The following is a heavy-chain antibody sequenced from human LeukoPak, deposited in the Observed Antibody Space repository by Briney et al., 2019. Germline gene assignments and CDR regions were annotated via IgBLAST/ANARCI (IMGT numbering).Heavy chain of an antibody. CDR1: GGSFSGYY. J-gene: IGHJ5*02. V-gene: IGHV4-34*01. CDR2: INHSGST. CDR3: ARVKNTIFGVPWFDP. D-gene: IGHD3-3*01. Sequence: PSETLSLTCAVHGGSFSGYYWSWIRQPPGKGLEWIGEINHSGSTNYNPSLKSRVTISVDTSKNQFSLKLSSVTAADTAVYYCARVKNTIFGVPWFDPWGQGTLVTVSS.